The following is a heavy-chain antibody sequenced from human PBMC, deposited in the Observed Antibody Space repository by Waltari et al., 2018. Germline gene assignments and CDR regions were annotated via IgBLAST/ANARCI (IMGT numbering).Heavy chain of an antibody. J-gene: IGHJ6*02. CDR1: GGSFSGYY. Sequence: QVQLQQWGAGLLKPSETLSLTCAVYGGSFSGYYWSWIRQPPGKGLEWIGENNQRGSTNYNPSLKRRVTISVDTSKNQFSLKLSSVTAADTAVYYCARAPPSSSSSPRHYGMDVWGQGTTVTVSS. D-gene: IGHD6-6*01. CDR2: NNQRGST. CDR3: ARAPPSSSSSPRHYGMDV. V-gene: IGHV4-34*01.